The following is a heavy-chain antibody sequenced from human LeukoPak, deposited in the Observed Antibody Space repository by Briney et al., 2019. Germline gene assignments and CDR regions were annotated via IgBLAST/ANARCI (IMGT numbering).Heavy chain of an antibody. J-gene: IGHJ4*02. CDR3: ARVLTLWFGALDY. V-gene: IGHV3-23*01. D-gene: IGHD3-10*01. CDR2: ISGSGTTT. Sequence: GGSLRLSCAASGFMFTDHALSWVRQAPGKGREWVSSISGSGTTTYYAESVRGRFTISRDNSKNTVYLQMNSLRADDTALYYCARVLTLWFGALDYWGQGRMVSV. CDR1: GFMFTDHA.